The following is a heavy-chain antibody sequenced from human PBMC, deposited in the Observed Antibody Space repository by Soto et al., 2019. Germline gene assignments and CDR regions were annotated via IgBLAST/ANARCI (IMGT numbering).Heavy chain of an antibody. CDR3: ARAGWQLLAWSDP. V-gene: IGHV3-11*01. D-gene: IGHD2-15*01. CDR1: GFTFRDYY. J-gene: IGHJ5*02. CDR2: ISSSGTSI. Sequence: QVQLVESGGALVKPGGSLRLSCAASGFTFRDYYMTWIRQAPGKGLEWISYISSSGTSIYYADSVKGRFTISRDNAKNSLYLQMNSLRAEYTAVYYCARAGWQLLAWSDPWGQGTRVTVSS.